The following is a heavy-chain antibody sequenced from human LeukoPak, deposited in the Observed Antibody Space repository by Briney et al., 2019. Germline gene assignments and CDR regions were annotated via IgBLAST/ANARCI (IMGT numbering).Heavy chain of an antibody. D-gene: IGHD2-15*01. CDR1: GYTFTGYY. J-gene: IGHJ4*02. CDR2: INPSGGST. Sequence: ASVKVSCKASGYTFTGYYLHWVRQAPGQGLEWMGIINPSGGSTTYAQKFQGRVTVTRDTSTSTVYMELSSLRSEDTAVYYCAREGAKARSGVNFDYWGQGTLVTVSS. V-gene: IGHV1-46*01. CDR3: AREGAKARSGVNFDY.